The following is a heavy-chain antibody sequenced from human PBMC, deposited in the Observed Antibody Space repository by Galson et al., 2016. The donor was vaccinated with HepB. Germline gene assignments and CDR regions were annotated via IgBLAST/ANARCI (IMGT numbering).Heavy chain of an antibody. D-gene: IGHD4-17*01. CDR1: GFTFTNYG. J-gene: IGHJ4*02. Sequence: ASGFTFTNYGMHWVRQAPGKGLEWVAGISSYDGSDKYYADSVKGRFSISRDNSKKTLYLQMNSLRADDTAVYYCAVPWGWGIYGDPDCWGQGTLVTVSS. CDR2: ISSYDGSDK. V-gene: IGHV3-30*03. CDR3: AVPWGWGIYGDPDC.